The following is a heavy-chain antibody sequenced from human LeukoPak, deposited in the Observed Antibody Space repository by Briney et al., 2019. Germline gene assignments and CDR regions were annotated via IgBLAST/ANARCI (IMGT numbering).Heavy chain of an antibody. CDR1: GYSISSGNY. V-gene: IGHV4-38-2*01. Sequence: SETLSLTCSVSGYSISSGNYWGWIRLPPGKGLQWIGSIYHSGSTYYNPSLKSRVTISVDTSKNQFSLKLSSVTAADTAVYYCASSGIAFDYWGQGTLVTVSS. CDR2: IYHSGST. D-gene: IGHD6-13*01. CDR3: ASSGIAFDY. J-gene: IGHJ4*02.